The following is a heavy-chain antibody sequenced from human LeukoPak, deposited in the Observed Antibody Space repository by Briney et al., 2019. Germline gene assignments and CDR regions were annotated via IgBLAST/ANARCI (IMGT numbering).Heavy chain of an antibody. V-gene: IGHV1-2*02. Sequence: ASVRVSCTPSGYTFTAYYIHWVRQAPGQGLECMGWFNPNSGGTNYAQKCQGRVTLTRDTSITTAYMELSSLRFDDTAVYYCARECSGGDCYSRTFDYWGQGTLVTVSS. CDR2: FNPNSGGT. CDR1: GYTFTAYY. J-gene: IGHJ4*02. CDR3: ARECSGGDCYSRTFDY. D-gene: IGHD2-15*01.